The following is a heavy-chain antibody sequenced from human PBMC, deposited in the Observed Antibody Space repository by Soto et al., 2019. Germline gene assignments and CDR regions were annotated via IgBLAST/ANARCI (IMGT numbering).Heavy chain of an antibody. CDR2: ISGTGTIT. CDR1: GFTFSSYA. J-gene: IGHJ4*02. Sequence: EVQLLESGGALVQPGGSLRLSCAASGFTFSSYAMSWVRQAPGKGLDCVSTISGTGTITHYADSVKGRFTISRDNSMNMVYLQVNSLRAEDTAVYYCAKGGRAEYYDTSGYLDSWGQGTVVNVAS. V-gene: IGHV3-23*01. CDR3: AKGGRAEYYDTSGYLDS. D-gene: IGHD3-22*01.